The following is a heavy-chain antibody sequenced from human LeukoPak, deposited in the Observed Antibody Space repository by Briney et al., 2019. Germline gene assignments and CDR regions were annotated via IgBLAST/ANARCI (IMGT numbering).Heavy chain of an antibody. J-gene: IGHJ6*02. CDR1: GFTFSSYG. CDR2: ISYDGSNK. V-gene: IGHV3-30*18. CDR3: AKSRGIVVVTAGPSRGGMDV. D-gene: IGHD2-21*02. Sequence: GRSLRLSCAASGFTFSSYGMHWVRQAPGKGLEWVAVISYDGSNKYYADSVKGRFTISRDNSKNTLYLQMNSLRAEDTAVYYCAKSRGIVVVTAGPSRGGMDVWGQGTTVTVSS.